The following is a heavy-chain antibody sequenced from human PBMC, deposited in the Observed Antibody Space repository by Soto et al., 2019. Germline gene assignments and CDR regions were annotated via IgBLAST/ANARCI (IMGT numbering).Heavy chain of an antibody. CDR1: GGSISSGDYY. CDR3: ARWWSGSRQGFDP. V-gene: IGHV4-31*03. J-gene: IGHJ5*02. D-gene: IGHD3-3*01. CDR2: IYYSGST. Sequence: QVQLQESGPGLLKPSQTLSLTCTVSGGSISSGDYYWRWIRQHPGKGLEWIGYIYYSGSTYYNPSLKSRVTISVDTSKNQFSLKLSSVTAADTAVYYCARWWSGSRQGFDPWGQGTLVTVSS.